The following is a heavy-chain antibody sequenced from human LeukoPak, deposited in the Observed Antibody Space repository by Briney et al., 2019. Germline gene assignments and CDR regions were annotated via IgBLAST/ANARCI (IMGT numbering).Heavy chain of an antibody. V-gene: IGHV3-11*01. Sequence: GGSLRLSCEVSGFSFSDYYMTWIRQAPGKGLEWIAYISSSSHMIYYADSVKGRSTISRDNAKNSLYLQINRLRAEDTAVYYCGRDGSGSPDYWGQGTLVTVSS. CDR3: GRDGSGSPDY. CDR2: ISSSSHMI. D-gene: IGHD1-26*01. J-gene: IGHJ4*02. CDR1: GFSFSDYY.